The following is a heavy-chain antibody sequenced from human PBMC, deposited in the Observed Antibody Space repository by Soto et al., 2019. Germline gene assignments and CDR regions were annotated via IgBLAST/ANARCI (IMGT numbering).Heavy chain of an antibody. CDR1: GFTFSDPG. J-gene: IGHJ4*02. CDR2: ISGSVGST. Sequence: GGSLRPSCTASGFTFSDPGMHGVGQAPGKGLEWVSSISGSVGSTIYADSVQGRFTISRDNSINTLYLQMNSLRAEDTAVYYCAKDRSIASRNFDSWGQGALVTVSS. CDR3: AKDRSIASRNFDS. D-gene: IGHD6-6*01. V-gene: IGHV3-23*01.